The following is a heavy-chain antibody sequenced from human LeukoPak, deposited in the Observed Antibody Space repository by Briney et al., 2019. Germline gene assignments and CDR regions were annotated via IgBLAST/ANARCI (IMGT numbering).Heavy chain of an antibody. V-gene: IGHV3-23*01. CDR1: GFTFSSYA. D-gene: IGHD2-2*02. Sequence: GGSLRLSCAASGFTFSSYAMSWVRQAPGKGLEWVSAISGSGGSTYYADSVKGRFTISRDNSKNTLYLQMNSLRAEDTAVYYCARDRDCSSTSCYRGAFDYWGQGTLVTVSS. J-gene: IGHJ4*02. CDR3: ARDRDCSSTSCYRGAFDY. CDR2: ISGSGGST.